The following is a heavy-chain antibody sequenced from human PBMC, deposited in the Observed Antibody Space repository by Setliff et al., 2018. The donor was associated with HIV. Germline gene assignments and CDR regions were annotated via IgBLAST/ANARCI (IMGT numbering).Heavy chain of an antibody. J-gene: IGHJ4*01. CDR3: ASSRPPDDSSGYLDH. D-gene: IGHD3-22*01. Sequence: GGSLRLSCAASGFTFSSYWMSWVRQAPGKGLEWVANIKQDGSEKFYVDSVKGRFAISRDNAKNSLNLEMNSLRDEDTAIYYCASSRPPDDSSGYLDHWGQGTLVTVSS. CDR2: IKQDGSEK. CDR1: GFTFSSYW. V-gene: IGHV3-7*03.